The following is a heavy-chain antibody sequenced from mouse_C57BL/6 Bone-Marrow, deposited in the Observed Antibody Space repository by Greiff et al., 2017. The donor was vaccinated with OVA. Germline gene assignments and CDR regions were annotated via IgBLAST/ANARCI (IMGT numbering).Heavy chain of an antibody. J-gene: IGHJ3*01. CDR3: ATAFAY. V-gene: IGHV1-26*01. Sequence: VQLHQSGPELVKPGASVKISCKASGYTFTDYYMNWVKQSHGKSLEWIGDINPNNGGTSYNQKFKGKATLTVDKSSSTAYMELRSLTSEDSAVYNCATAFAYWGRGTLVTGSA. CDR1: GYTFTDYY. CDR2: INPNNGGT.